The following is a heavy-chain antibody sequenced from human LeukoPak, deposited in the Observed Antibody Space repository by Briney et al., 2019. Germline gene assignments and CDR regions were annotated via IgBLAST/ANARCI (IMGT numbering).Heavy chain of an antibody. Sequence: GGSLRLSCVASGFNFSIYSMNWVRQAPGKGLEWVSYISGRSRTIYYADSVKGRFTISRDDGKSALYLQMNSLRAEDTAVYYCASTYYDYVWGSYRLLDYWGQGTLVTVSS. D-gene: IGHD3-16*02. V-gene: IGHV3-48*01. CDR3: ASTYYDYVWGSYRLLDY. CDR1: GFNFSIYS. J-gene: IGHJ4*02. CDR2: ISGRSRTI.